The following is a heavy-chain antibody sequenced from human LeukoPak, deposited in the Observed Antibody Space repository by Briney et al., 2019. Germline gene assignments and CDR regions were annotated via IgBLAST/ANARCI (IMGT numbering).Heavy chain of an antibody. D-gene: IGHD5-24*01. J-gene: IGHJ4*02. CDR2: INHSGST. Sequence: PSETLSLTCAVYGGSFSGYYWSWIRQPPGKGLEWIGEINHSGSTNYNPSLKSRVTISVGTSKNQFSLKLSSVTAADTAVYYCARGFSMATVPFDYWGQGTLVTVSS. CDR1: GGSFSGYY. V-gene: IGHV4-34*01. CDR3: ARGFSMATVPFDY.